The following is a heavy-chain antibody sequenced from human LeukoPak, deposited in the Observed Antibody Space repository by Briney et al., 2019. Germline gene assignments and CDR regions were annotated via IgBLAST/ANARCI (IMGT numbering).Heavy chain of an antibody. J-gene: IGHJ6*03. V-gene: IGHV4-4*07. D-gene: IGHD3-10*01. CDR3: ARDGGSWYYYYMDV. Sequence: PSETLSLTCTVSGGSISSYYWSWIRHPAGKGLEWIGRINTSGSTNYNPSLKSRVTMSVDTSKNQFSLKLSSVTAADTAVYYCARDGGSWYYYYMDVWGKGTTVTVSS. CDR1: GGSISSYY. CDR2: INTSGST.